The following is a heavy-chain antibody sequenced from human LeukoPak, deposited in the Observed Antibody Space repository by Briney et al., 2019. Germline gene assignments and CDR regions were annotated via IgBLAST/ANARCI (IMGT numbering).Heavy chain of an antibody. D-gene: IGHD6-13*01. Sequence: GGSLRLSCAASGFTFNNYWMHWVRQAPGKGLVWVARTNTHGTSANYADSVKGRFIISRDNANNTLYLQMNGLRDEDTGVYYALAGYYYYYMDVGGKGTTVTVSS. CDR3: LAGYYYYYMDV. J-gene: IGHJ6*03. V-gene: IGHV3-74*01. CDR2: TNTHGTSA. CDR1: GFTFNNYW.